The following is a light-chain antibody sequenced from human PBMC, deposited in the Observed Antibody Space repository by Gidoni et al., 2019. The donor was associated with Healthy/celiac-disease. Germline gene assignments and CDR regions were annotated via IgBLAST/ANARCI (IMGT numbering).Light chain of an antibody. Sequence: EIVLTQSPATLSLSPGERATLSCRASQSVSSYLAWYQQNPGQAPRLLIYDASNRATGIPARFSGSGSGTDFTLTISSLEPEDFAVYYCQQRSNWLALTFXGXTKVEIK. J-gene: IGKJ4*01. CDR3: QQRSNWLALT. CDR2: DAS. V-gene: IGKV3-11*01. CDR1: QSVSSY.